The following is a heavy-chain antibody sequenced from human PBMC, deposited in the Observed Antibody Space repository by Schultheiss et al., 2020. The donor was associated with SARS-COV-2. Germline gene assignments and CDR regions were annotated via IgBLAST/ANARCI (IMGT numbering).Heavy chain of an antibody. CDR3: ARGSCSSTSCYNRVGYYYYGMDV. J-gene: IGHJ6*02. CDR2: IKQDGSEK. CDR1: GFTFSSYW. V-gene: IGHV3-7*01. Sequence: GGSLRLSCAASGFTFSSYWMSWVRQAPGKGLEWVANIKQDGSEKYYVDSVKGRFTISRDNAKNSLYLQMNSLRAEDTAVYYCARGSCSSTSCYNRVGYYYYGMDVWGQGTTVTVSS. D-gene: IGHD2-2*02.